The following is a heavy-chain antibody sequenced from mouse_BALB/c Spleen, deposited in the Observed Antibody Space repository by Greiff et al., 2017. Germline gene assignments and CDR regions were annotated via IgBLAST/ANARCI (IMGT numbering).Heavy chain of an antibody. CDR1: GFSLTSYG. D-gene: IGHD1-2*01. V-gene: IGHV2-9*02. CDR2: IWAGGST. Sequence: QVQLKESGPGLVAPSQSLSITCTVSGFSLTSYGVHWVRQPPGKGLEWLGVIWAGGSTNYNSALMSRLSISKDNSKSQVFLKMNSLQTDDTAMYYCARDRHYYYFDYWGQGTTLTVSS. CDR3: ARDRHYYYFDY. J-gene: IGHJ2*01.